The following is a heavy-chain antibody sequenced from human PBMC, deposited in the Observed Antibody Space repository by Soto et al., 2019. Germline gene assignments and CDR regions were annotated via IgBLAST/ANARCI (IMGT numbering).Heavy chain of an antibody. J-gene: IGHJ6*02. V-gene: IGHV4-61*01. CDR3: ARDHYYDSTGYPTAGGMDV. Sequence: QVQLQESGPGLVKPSETLSLTCTVSGGSVSSDSYYWSWIRQPPGKGLEWIGYTYYSGSVNYNPYLQSRLRISVDTSENQSSLKLNSVPAADTAVDYCARDHYYDSTGYPTAGGMDVWGQGTTVTVSS. CDR2: TYYSGSV. D-gene: IGHD3-22*01. CDR1: GGSVSSDSYY.